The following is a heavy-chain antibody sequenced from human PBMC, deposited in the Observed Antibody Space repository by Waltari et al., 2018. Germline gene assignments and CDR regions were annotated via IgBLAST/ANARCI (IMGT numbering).Heavy chain of an antibody. J-gene: IGHJ6*02. CDR3: ARELLSIAARSPYYYYGMDV. V-gene: IGHV1-3*01. D-gene: IGHD6-6*01. CDR1: GYTFPSYA. CDR2: INAGNGNT. Sequence: QVQLVQSGAEVKKPGASVKVSCKASGYTFPSYAMHWVRPAPGQRLEWMGWINAGNGNTKYSQKCQGRVTITRDTSASTAYMELSSLRSEDTAVYYCARELLSIAARSPYYYYGMDVWGQGTTVTVSS.